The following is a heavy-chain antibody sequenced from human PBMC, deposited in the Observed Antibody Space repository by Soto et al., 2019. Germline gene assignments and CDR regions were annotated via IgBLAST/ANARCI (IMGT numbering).Heavy chain of an antibody. Sequence: PGGSLRLSCAASGLTFRSYAMNWVRQAPGKGLEWVSTISGSGGSTYYADSVKGRFTISRDNSKNTLYLQMNSLRAEDTAVYYCAKSSFTKLITDPWGQGTLVTVSS. J-gene: IGHJ5*02. CDR3: AKSSFTKLITDP. D-gene: IGHD2-2*01. CDR1: GLTFRSYA. CDR2: ISGSGGST. V-gene: IGHV3-23*01.